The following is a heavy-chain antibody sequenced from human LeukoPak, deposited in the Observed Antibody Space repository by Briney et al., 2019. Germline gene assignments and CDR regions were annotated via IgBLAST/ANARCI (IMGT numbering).Heavy chain of an antibody. V-gene: IGHV1-69*05. J-gene: IGHJ5*02. D-gene: IGHD1-26*01. CDR2: IIPIFGTA. Sequence: SVKVSCKASGGTFSSYAISWVRQAPGQGLEWMGGIIPIFGTANYAQKFQGRVTITTDESTSTAYIELSSLRSEDTAVYYCARAVGRHRYSGSYYLGNNWFDPWGQGTLVTVSS. CDR1: GGTFSSYA. CDR3: ARAVGRHRYSGSYYLGNNWFDP.